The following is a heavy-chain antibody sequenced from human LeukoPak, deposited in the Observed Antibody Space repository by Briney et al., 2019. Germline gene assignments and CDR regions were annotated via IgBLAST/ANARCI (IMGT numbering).Heavy chain of an antibody. D-gene: IGHD3-3*01. CDR3: AGDRPTGASRLFVVQ. CDR1: GFTFSSYS. CDR2: MSSGGTYV. Sequence: PGGSLRLSCAASGFTFSSYSMTWVRQAPGKGLEWVSSMSSGGTYVYYADSVRGRFTISRDNAKNSLYLQMNSLRAEDTAVYYCAGDRPTGASRLFVVQWGQGTLVSVSS. V-gene: IGHV3-21*01. J-gene: IGHJ4*02.